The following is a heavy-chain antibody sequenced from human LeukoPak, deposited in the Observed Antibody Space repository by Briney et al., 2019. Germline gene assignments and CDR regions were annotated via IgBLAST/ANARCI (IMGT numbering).Heavy chain of an antibody. CDR1: GYTFTSYG. CDR3: ARVGYSSSWYRYDAFDI. D-gene: IGHD6-13*01. Sequence: ASVKVSCKASGYTFTSYGISWVRQAPGQGLEWMVWISAYNGNTNYAQKLQGRVTMTTDTSTSTAYMELRSLRSADTAVYYCARVGYSSSWYRYDAFDIWGQGTMVTVSS. V-gene: IGHV1-18*01. J-gene: IGHJ3*02. CDR2: ISAYNGNT.